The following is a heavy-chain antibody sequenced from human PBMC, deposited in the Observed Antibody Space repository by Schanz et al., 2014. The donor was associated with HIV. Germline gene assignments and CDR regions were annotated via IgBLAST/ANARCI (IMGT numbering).Heavy chain of an antibody. J-gene: IGHJ6*02. Sequence: EVQLLDSGGGLVQPGGSLRLSCVASGFTFSSYTMTWVRQAPGKGLEWVSGIGGSRGGTYYADSVKGRFTISRDNSKNTMFLQMNSLRVEDTAIYYCAKIRGTRGAYDGMDVWGQGTTVTVSS. D-gene: IGHD3-10*01. CDR3: AKIRGTRGAYDGMDV. CDR2: IGGSRGGT. CDR1: GFTFSSYT. V-gene: IGHV3-23*01.